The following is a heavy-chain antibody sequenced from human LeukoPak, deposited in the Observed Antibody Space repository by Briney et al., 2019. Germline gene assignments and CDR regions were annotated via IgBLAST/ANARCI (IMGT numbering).Heavy chain of an antibody. D-gene: IGHD3-22*01. CDR1: GYTFTGYY. J-gene: IGHJ4*02. V-gene: IGHV1-2*02. CDR2: INPNSGGT. CDR3: ARVLLTYYFDSSGYYDY. Sequence: GASVKVSCKAPGYTFTGYYMHWVRQAPGQGLEWMGWINPNSGGTNYAQKFQDRVTMTRDTSISTAYMELSRLRSDDTAVYYCARVLLTYYFDSSGYYDYWGQGTLVTVSS.